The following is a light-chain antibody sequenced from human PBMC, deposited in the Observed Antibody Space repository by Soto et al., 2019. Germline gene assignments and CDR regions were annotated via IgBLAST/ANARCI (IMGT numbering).Light chain of an antibody. CDR2: DTF. V-gene: IGKV3-11*01. J-gene: IGKJ1*01. CDR3: VQRSTWPWT. CDR1: QSVSNY. Sequence: IVLTQSPATLSLSPGARATLSCRAGQSVSNYLAWYQQKPGQAPRLLIYDTFNRATGIPARFSGSGSGTDFTLTISSLEPEARAVYFCVQRSTWPWTSGQGTKVEIK.